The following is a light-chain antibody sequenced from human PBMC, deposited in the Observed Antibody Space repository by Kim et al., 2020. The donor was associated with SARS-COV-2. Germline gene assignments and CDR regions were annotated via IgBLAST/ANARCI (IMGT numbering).Light chain of an antibody. CDR3: YSTDSSGNHRV. Sequence: SYELTQPPSVSVSPGQTARITCSGDALPKKYAYWYQQKSGQAPVLVIYEDSKRPSGIPERFSGSSSGTMATLTISGAQVVDEADYYCYSTDSSGNHRVFGGGTQLTVL. CDR1: ALPKKY. V-gene: IGLV3-10*01. CDR2: EDS. J-gene: IGLJ3*02.